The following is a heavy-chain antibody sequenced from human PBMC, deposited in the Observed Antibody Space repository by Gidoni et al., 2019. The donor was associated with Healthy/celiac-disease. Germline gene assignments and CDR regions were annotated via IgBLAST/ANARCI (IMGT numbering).Heavy chain of an antibody. J-gene: IGHJ5*02. D-gene: IGHD3-10*01. V-gene: IGHV2-5*02. Sequence: QITLKESGPTLVKPTQTLTLTGTFCGFSPSTSGVGGGWIRQPPGKALEWLALIYWDDAKRYSPSLESRLTITKDTSKNQVVLTMTNMDPVDTATYYCAHRRPTGGFVEWFDPWGQGTLVTVSS. CDR2: IYWDDAK. CDR1: GFSPSTSGVG. CDR3: AHRRPTGGFVEWFDP.